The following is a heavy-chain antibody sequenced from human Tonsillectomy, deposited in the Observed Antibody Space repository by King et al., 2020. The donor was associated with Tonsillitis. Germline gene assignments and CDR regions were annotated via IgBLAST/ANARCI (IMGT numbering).Heavy chain of an antibody. D-gene: IGHD3-10*01. CDR1: GYSISSGYY. CDR2: IYHSGST. J-gene: IGHJ4*02. Sequence: QLQESGPGLVKPSETLSLTCAVSGYSISSGYYWGWIRQPPGKGLEWIGRIYHSGSTYYNPSLKSRVTISVDTSKNQFSLKLSSVTAADTAVYYCARGPYYYGSGSYFYWGQGTLVTVSS. V-gene: IGHV4-38-2*01. CDR3: ARGPYYYGSGSYFY.